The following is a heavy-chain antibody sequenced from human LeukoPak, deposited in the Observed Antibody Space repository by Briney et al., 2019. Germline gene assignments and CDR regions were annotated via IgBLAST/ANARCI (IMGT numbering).Heavy chain of an antibody. CDR3: ARGGYSYAVDY. J-gene: IGHJ4*02. D-gene: IGHD5-18*01. CDR2: MKQDGSEK. Sequence: GGSLRLSCAASGFTFSSYWMSWVRQAPGKGLEWVANMKQDGSEKYYVDSVKGRFTISRDNAKNSLYLQMNSLRAEDTAVYYCARGGYSYAVDYWGQGTLVTVSS. CDR1: GFTFSSYW. V-gene: IGHV3-7*01.